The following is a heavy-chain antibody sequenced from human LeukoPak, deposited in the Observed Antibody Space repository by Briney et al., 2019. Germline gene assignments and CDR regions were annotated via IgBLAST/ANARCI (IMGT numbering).Heavy chain of an antibody. CDR3: TRVGFYHNTTA. CDR2: INPNSGGT. D-gene: IGHD2/OR15-2a*01. Sequence: VASVKVSCKASGYTFTGYYMHWVRQAPGQGLEWMGWINPNSGGTNYAQKFQGRVTMTRSTSISTAYMELSSLRFEDTAVYYCTRVGFYHNTTAWGQGTLVTVSS. V-gene: IGHV1-2*02. CDR1: GYTFTGYY. J-gene: IGHJ5*02.